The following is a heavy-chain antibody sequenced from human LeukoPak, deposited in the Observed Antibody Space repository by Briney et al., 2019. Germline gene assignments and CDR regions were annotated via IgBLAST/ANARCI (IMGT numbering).Heavy chain of an antibody. CDR2: IYYSGST. Sequence: SETLSLTCTVSGGSISSYYWSWIRQPPGKGLEWIGYIYYSGSTNYNPSLKSRVTISVDTSKNQFSLKLSSVTTADTAVYYCARLIAVAGTGLFDYWGQGTLVTVSS. V-gene: IGHV4-59*08. CDR1: GGSISSYY. CDR3: ARLIAVAGTGLFDY. D-gene: IGHD6-19*01. J-gene: IGHJ4*02.